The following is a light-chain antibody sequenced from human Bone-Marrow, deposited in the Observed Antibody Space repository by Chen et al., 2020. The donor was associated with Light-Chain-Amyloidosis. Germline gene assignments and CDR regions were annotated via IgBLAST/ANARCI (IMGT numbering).Light chain of an antibody. V-gene: IGLV3-21*02. J-gene: IGLJ3*02. CDR2: DDS. CDR3: QVWDRSSDRPV. Sequence: SYVLTQPSSVSVAPGQTATIACGGNNIGSTCVHWYQQTPDQAPLLVVYDDSDRPSGIPERLSGSNSGNTATLTISRVEAGDEADYYCQVWDRSSDRPVFGGGTKLTVL. CDR1: NIGSTC.